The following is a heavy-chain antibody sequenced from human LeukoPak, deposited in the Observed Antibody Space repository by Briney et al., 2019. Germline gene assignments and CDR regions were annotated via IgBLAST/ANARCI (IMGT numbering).Heavy chain of an antibody. CDR3: ARAGGVYYDFWSGLRYYYYYYYMDV. D-gene: IGHD3-3*01. Sequence: GGSLRLSCAGSGFSFSSNTMSWVRQAPGRGLEWVANIKQDGSEKYYVDSVKGRFTISRDNAKNSLYLQMNSLRAEDTAVYYCARAGGVYYDFWSGLRYYYYYYYMDVWGKGTTVTVSS. J-gene: IGHJ6*03. CDR2: IKQDGSEK. CDR1: GFSFSSNT. V-gene: IGHV3-7*04.